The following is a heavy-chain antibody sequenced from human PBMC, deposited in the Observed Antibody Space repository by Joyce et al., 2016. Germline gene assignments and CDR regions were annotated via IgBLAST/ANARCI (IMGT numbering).Heavy chain of an antibody. CDR3: AKGYYDTSGYSPRGFYYGMDV. CDR2: INWNGARV. Sequence: VSGINWNGARVGYADSVKDRCTISRDNARNSVYLDMNSLRVDDTAIYYCAKGYYDTSGYSPRGFYYGMDVWGQGIAVTVSS. J-gene: IGHJ6*02. V-gene: IGHV3-9*01. D-gene: IGHD3-22*01.